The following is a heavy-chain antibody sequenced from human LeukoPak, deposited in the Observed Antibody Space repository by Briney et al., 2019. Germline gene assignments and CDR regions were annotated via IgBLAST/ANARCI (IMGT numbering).Heavy chain of an antibody. J-gene: IGHJ4*02. V-gene: IGHV3-23*01. CDR2: ISDSGGSR. CDR3: AKGPKKQMVGSRGYYFDF. Sequence: PGGSLRLSCGAFGFTFSTYAMSWVRQAPGKGLEWVSGISDSGGSRHFADSVKGRFTISRDNSKNSLYLQMNSLRAEDTAVYYCAKGPKKQMVGSRGYYFDFWGQGTLVIVSS. D-gene: IGHD6-13*01. CDR1: GFTFSTYA.